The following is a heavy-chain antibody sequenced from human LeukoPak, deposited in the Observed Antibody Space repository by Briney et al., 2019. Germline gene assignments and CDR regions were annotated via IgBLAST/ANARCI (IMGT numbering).Heavy chain of an antibody. Sequence: PSETLSLTCTVSGGSISSSSYYWGWIRQPPGKGLEWIGSIYYSGSTYYNPSLKSRVTISVDTSKNQFSLKLSSVTAADTAVYYCAREWSGSYYSRSFDYWGQGTLVTVSS. V-gene: IGHV4-39*02. CDR2: IYYSGST. CDR3: AREWSGSYYSRSFDY. J-gene: IGHJ4*02. CDR1: GGSISSSSYY. D-gene: IGHD1-26*01.